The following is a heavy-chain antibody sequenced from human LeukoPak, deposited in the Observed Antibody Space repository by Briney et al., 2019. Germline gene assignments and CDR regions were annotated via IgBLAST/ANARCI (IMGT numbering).Heavy chain of an antibody. CDR3: ARILTGDLDY. CDR2: ITPIFGTA. CDR1: GGTFSSYA. D-gene: IGHD7-27*01. J-gene: IGHJ4*02. Sequence: SVKVSCKASGGTFSSYAISWVRQAPGQGLEWMGRITPIFGTANYAQKFQGRVTITTDESTSTAYMELSSLRSEDTAVYYCARILTGDLDYWGQGTLVTVSS. V-gene: IGHV1-69*05.